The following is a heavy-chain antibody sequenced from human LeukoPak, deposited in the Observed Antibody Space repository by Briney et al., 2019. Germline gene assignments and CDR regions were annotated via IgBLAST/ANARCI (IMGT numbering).Heavy chain of an antibody. CDR1: GITLSNYG. J-gene: IGHJ4*02. CDR2: ISDSGGRT. D-gene: IGHD3-10*01. Sequence: AGGSLRPSCAVSGITLSNYGMSWVRRAPGKGLEWVAGISDSGGRTNYADSVKGRFTISRDNPKNTLYLQMNSLRAEDTAVYFCAKRGVVIRVILVGFHKEANYFDSWGQGALVTVSS. V-gene: IGHV3-23*01. CDR3: AKRGVVIRVILVGFHKEANYFDS.